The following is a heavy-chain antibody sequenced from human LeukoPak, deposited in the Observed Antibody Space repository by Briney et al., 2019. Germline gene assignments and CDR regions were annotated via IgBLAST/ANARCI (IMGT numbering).Heavy chain of an antibody. CDR3: ARDRRCSSTSCYYFDY. J-gene: IGHJ4*02. Sequence: GGSLRLSCAASGFTFSRYWMTWVRQAPGKGLGWVANIKQDGSGKYYVDSVKGRFTISRDNAKNSLYLQMNSLRAEDTAVYYCARDRRCSSTSCYYFDYWGQGTLVTVSS. CDR2: IKQDGSGK. D-gene: IGHD2-2*01. V-gene: IGHV3-7*04. CDR1: GFTFSRYW.